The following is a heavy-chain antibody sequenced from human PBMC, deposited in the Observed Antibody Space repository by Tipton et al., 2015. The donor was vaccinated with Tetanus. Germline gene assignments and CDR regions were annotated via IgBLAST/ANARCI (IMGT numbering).Heavy chain of an antibody. J-gene: IGHJ4*02. CDR1: GGTFTNYA. Sequence: QLVQSGAEMKKPGSSVKVSCKASGGTFTNYALSWVRQAPGQELEWMGWDNGNSGNTNYAKKIQGRVTMTTDTSTNTAYMELRSLRSDDTAVYFCARLVKQWLVPEDYWGQGTLVTVSS. CDR2: DNGNSGNT. V-gene: IGHV1-18*04. CDR3: ARLVKQWLVPEDY. D-gene: IGHD6-19*01.